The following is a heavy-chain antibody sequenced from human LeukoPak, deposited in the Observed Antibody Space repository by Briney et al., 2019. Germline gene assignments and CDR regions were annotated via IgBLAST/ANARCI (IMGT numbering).Heavy chain of an antibody. CDR3: AREELVYSYYYYYMDV. J-gene: IGHJ6*03. Sequence: ASVKVSCKASGYTSTGYYMHWVRQAPGQGLEWMGWINPNSGGTNYAQKFQGRVTMTRDTSISTAYMELSRLRSDDTAVYYCAREELVYSYYYYYMDVWGKGTTVTVSS. CDR2: INPNSGGT. V-gene: IGHV1-2*02. D-gene: IGHD1-1*01. CDR1: GYTSTGYY.